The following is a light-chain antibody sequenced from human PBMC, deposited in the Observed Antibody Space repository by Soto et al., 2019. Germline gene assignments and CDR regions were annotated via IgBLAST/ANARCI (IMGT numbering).Light chain of an antibody. CDR1: SSDIGGYNF. CDR2: DVG. J-gene: IGLJ1*01. V-gene: IGLV2-14*01. Sequence: QSALTQPASVSGSPGQSITIACTRTSSDIGGYNFVSWYQQHPGKAPKLLIYDVGNRPSGVSNRFSDSKSGNTASLTISVLQAEDEAHYYCNSYRTVSTYVFGTGTKVTVL. CDR3: NSYRTVSTYV.